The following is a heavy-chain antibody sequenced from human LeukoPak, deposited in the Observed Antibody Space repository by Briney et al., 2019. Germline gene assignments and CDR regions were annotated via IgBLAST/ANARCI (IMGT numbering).Heavy chain of an antibody. Sequence: QPGGSLRLSCAASGFTVSSNYMSWVRQAPGKGLEWVSVIYSGGSTYYADSVKGRFTISRDNPKNTLYLQMNSLRAEDTAVYYCAREQGTVTTDDAFDIWGQGTMVTVSS. CDR2: IYSGGST. V-gene: IGHV3-53*01. CDR3: AREQGTVTTDDAFDI. D-gene: IGHD4-17*01. J-gene: IGHJ3*02. CDR1: GFTVSSNY.